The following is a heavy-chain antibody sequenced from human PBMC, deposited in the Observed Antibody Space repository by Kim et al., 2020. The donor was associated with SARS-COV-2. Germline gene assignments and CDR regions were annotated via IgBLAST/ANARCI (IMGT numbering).Heavy chain of an antibody. CDR1: GYTFTSYG. D-gene: IGHD6-19*01. J-gene: IGHJ5*02. CDR3: ARAIAVAGTDMEFDP. Sequence: ASVKVSCKASGYTFTSYGISWVRQAPGQGLEWMGWISAYNGNTNYAQKLQSRVTMTTDTSTSTAYMELRSLRSDDTAVYYCARAIAVAGTDMEFDPWGQGTLVTVSS. V-gene: IGHV1-18*01. CDR2: ISAYNGNT.